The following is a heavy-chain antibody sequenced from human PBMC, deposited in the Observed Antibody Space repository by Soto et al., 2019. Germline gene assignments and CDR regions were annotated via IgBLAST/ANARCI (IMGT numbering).Heavy chain of an antibody. CDR2: ISYDGSNK. CDR3: AKDHPNFGFDY. V-gene: IGHV3-30*18. J-gene: IGHJ4*02. CDR1: GFTFSSHG. D-gene: IGHD3-10*01. Sequence: TGGSLRLSCAASGFTFSSHGMHWVRQAPGKGLEWVAVISYDGSNKYYADSVKGRFTISRDNSKNTLYLQMNSLRAEDTAVYYCAKDHPNFGFDYWGQGTLVTVSS.